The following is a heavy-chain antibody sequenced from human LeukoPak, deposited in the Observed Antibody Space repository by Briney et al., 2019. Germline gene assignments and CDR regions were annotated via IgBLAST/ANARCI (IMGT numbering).Heavy chain of an antibody. V-gene: IGHV3-21*01. CDR3: ARDLGYYYDSSGYYRTTTDY. CDR1: GFTFSSYS. Sequence: PGGSLRLSCAASGFTFSSYSMNWVRQALGKGLEWVSSISSSSSYIYYADSVKGRFTISRDNAKNSLYLQMDSLRAEDTAVYYCARDLGYYYDSSGYYRTTTDYWGQGTLVTVSS. CDR2: ISSSSSYI. J-gene: IGHJ4*02. D-gene: IGHD3-22*01.